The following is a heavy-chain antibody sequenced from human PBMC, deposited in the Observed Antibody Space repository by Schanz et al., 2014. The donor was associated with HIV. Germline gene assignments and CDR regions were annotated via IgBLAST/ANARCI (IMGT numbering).Heavy chain of an antibody. CDR1: GFVFSSFG. V-gene: IGHV3-33*01. CDR3: VRGGLQNWYFDN. Sequence: VQLLESGGGAVQPGRSLRLSCAASGFVFSSFGLHWVRQAPGNGLEWVAGIVHDGSNEYYGDSVKGRFTISRDNSKHTLSLQMNNLRVDDTAIYYCVRGGLQNWYFDNWGRGTLVTVSS. CDR2: IVHDGSNE. D-gene: IGHD1-1*01. J-gene: IGHJ2*01.